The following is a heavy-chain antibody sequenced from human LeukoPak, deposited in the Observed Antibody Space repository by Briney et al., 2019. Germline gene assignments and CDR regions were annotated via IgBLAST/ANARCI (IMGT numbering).Heavy chain of an antibody. J-gene: IGHJ4*02. V-gene: IGHV3-11*04. CDR3: ARDWRASPRNDY. Sequence: GGSLRLSCAASGFAFSVYYMSWIRQAPGKGLEWVSYISSSGSTIYYADSVKGRFTISRDNAKNSLVLQMNSLRVEDTAVYYCARDWRASPRNDYWGQGTLVTVSS. CDR2: ISSSGSTI. CDR1: GFAFSVYY.